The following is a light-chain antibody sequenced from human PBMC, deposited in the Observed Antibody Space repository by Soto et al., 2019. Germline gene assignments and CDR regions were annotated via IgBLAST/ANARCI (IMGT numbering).Light chain of an antibody. J-gene: IGKJ4*01. CDR3: QQYNSSPLT. Sequence: DIQMTQSPSTLSASVGDRVTITCRANQSISDWLAWYQQKPGKAPKLLIYDASNLESGVPSRFSGSGSGTDCTLTISSLQPDDFASYYCQQYNSSPLTFGGGTKMEIK. V-gene: IGKV1-5*01. CDR2: DAS. CDR1: QSISDW.